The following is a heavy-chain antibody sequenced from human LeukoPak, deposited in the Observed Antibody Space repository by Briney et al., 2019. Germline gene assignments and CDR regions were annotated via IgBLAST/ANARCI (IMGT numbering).Heavy chain of an antibody. CDR1: GGSISSSSYY. V-gene: IGHV4-39*01. CDR2: IYYSGST. CDR3: ARRGQYYYDSSGYYSYFDYFDY. D-gene: IGHD3-22*01. Sequence: SETLSLTCTVSGGSISSSSYYWGWIRQPPGKGLEWIGRIYYSGSTYYNPSLKSRVTISVDTSKNQFSLKLSSVTAADPAVYYSARRGQYYYDSSGYYSYFDYFDYWGQGTLVTVSS. J-gene: IGHJ4*02.